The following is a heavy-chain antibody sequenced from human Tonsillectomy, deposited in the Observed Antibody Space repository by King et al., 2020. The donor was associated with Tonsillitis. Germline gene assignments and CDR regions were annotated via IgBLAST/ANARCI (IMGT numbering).Heavy chain of an antibody. J-gene: IGHJ4*02. CDR1: GFTFSSYW. D-gene: IGHD3-22*01. Sequence: VQLVEPGGGLVQPGGSLRLSCAASGFTFSSYWMHWVRQAPGKGLVWVSRINSDGSSTSYADSVKGRFTISRDNAKNTLYLQMNSLRVEDTAVYYCARDLGESSGYYYVFDYWGQGTLVTVSS. CDR2: INSDGSST. V-gene: IGHV3-74*01. CDR3: ARDLGESSGYYYVFDY.